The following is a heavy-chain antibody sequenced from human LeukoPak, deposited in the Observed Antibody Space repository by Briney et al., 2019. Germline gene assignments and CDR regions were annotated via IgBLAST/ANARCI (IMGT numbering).Heavy chain of an antibody. V-gene: IGHV4-59*01. CDR3: ARVRGSSGWYPYYYYYYMDV. CDR2: IYYSGST. Sequence: PSETLSLTCTVSGGSISSYYWSWIRQPPGKGLEWIGYIYYSGSTNYNPSLKSRVTISVDTSKNQFSLKLSSVTAADTAVYYCARVRGSSGWYPYYYYYYMDVWGKGTTVTISS. D-gene: IGHD6-19*01. CDR1: GGSISSYY. J-gene: IGHJ6*03.